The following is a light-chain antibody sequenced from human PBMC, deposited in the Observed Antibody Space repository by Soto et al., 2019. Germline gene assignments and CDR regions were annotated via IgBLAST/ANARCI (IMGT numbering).Light chain of an antibody. CDR3: AAWDDSLNGHVV. CDR1: SSNIGSNT. J-gene: IGLJ2*01. V-gene: IGLV1-44*01. CDR2: SNN. Sequence: QSVLTQPPSASGTPGQRVTISCSGSSSNIGSNTVNWYQQLPGTAPKLLIYSNNQRPSAVPDRFSGSKSGSSASLAISGRQSEDEAEYYCAAWDDSLNGHVVFGGGTKLTVL.